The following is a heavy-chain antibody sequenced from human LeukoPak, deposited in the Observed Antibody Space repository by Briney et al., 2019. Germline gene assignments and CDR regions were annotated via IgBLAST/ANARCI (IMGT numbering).Heavy chain of an antibody. J-gene: IGHJ4*02. Sequence: ASVKVSCKASGYTFTSYDINWVRQATGQGLEWMGWMNPNSGNTGYAQKFQGRVTMTRNTSISTAYMELSSLRSEDTAVYYCARGLKANYDSSGYYYYWGQGTLVTVPS. V-gene: IGHV1-8*01. CDR2: MNPNSGNT. D-gene: IGHD3-22*01. CDR1: GYTFTSYD. CDR3: ARGLKANYDSSGYYYY.